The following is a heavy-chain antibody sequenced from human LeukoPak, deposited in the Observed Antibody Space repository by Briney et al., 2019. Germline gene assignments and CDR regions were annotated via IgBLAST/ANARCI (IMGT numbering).Heavy chain of an antibody. D-gene: IGHD2-2*01. V-gene: IGHV3-20*04. Sequence: PGGSLRLSCAASGFTFDDRGMSWVRQAPGKGLEWVSGINWNGGSTAYTDSVKGRFTISRDNAKNSLYLQMNSLRAEDTAVYYCVRGWYCSSISCYDYYYGMDVWGQGTTVTVSS. CDR2: INWNGGST. J-gene: IGHJ6*02. CDR3: VRGWYCSSISCYDYYYGMDV. CDR1: GFTFDDRG.